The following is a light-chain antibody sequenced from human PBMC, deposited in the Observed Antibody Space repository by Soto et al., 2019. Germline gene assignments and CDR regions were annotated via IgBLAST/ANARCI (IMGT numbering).Light chain of an antibody. CDR2: DVS. J-gene: IGKJ2*01. CDR1: QTINGR. V-gene: IGKV1-5*01. CDR3: QQYKVYPYT. Sequence: DIQMTQSPSTLSASIGDRVTITCRASQTINGRLAWYQQKPGRPPKLLIYDVSFLDSGATSRFSGSGSGTDFTLTISGLRADDCATFYCQQYKVYPYTLGQGSRLDIQ.